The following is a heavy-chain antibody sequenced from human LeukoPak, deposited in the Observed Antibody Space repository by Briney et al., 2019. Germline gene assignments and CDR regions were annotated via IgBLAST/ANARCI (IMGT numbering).Heavy chain of an antibody. CDR3: ARQSGSGSYYNVDY. D-gene: IGHD3-10*01. V-gene: IGHV4-39*01. CDR2: IYYSGST. CDR1: GGSISSSSYY. J-gene: IGHJ4*02. Sequence: PSETLSLTCNVSGGSISSSSYYWGWIRQPPGKGLEWIGSIYYSGSTYYNPSLKSRVTISVDTSKNQFSLKLRSVTAADTAVYYCARQSGSGSYYNVDYWGQGTLVTVSS.